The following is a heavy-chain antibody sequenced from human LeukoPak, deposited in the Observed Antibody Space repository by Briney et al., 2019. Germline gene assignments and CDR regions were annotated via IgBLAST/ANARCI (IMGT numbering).Heavy chain of an antibody. D-gene: IGHD3-16*02. Sequence: PGRSLRLSCAASGFTFSSYAMHWVRQAPGKGLEWVAVISYDGSNKYYADSVKGRFTISRDNSKNTLYLQMNSLRAEDTAVYYCARDQVGDYVWGSYRYRQNYDYWGQGTLVTVSS. CDR3: ARDQVGDYVWGSYRYRQNYDY. CDR2: ISYDGSNK. CDR1: GFTFSSYA. V-gene: IGHV3-30*04. J-gene: IGHJ4*02.